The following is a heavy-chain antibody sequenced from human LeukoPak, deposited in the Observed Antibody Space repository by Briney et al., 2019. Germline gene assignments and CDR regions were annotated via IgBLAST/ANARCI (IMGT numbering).Heavy chain of an antibody. J-gene: IGHJ4*02. CDR3: ASKDSGSPDY. D-gene: IGHD3-22*01. CDR1: GGSISSHY. CDR2: IYYSGST. V-gene: IGHV4-59*11. Sequence: SETLSLTCTVSGGSISSHYCSWVRQPPRKGREWIWYIYYSGSTNYNPSLKSRLTISVDPSKDQFSLKLSSVTAADSAVYYCASKDSGSPDYWGQGTLVTVSS.